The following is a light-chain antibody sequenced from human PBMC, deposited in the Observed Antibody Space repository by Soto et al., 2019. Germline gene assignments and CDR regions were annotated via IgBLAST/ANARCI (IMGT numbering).Light chain of an antibody. CDR3: CSYAGSYSYV. CDR1: SSGVGGYNY. V-gene: IGLV2-11*01. CDR2: DVS. Sequence: QSVLTQPRSVSGSPGQSVTISCTGTSSGVGGYNYVSWYQQHPGKAPKLMIYDVSKRPSGVPDRFSGSKSGNTASLTISGLQAEDEADYYRCSYAGSYSYVFGTGTKVTVL. J-gene: IGLJ1*01.